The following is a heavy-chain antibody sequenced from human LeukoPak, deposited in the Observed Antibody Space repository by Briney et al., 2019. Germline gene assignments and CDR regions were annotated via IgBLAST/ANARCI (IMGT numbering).Heavy chain of an antibody. CDR1: GGSFSGYY. Sequence: SETLSLTCAVYGGSFSGYYWSWIRQPPGKGLEWIGKIDHSGSTNYNPFLKSRVTISVDTSKNQFSLKLSSVTAADTAMYYCARGPESRYGMDVWGQGTTVTVSS. CDR2: IDHSGST. J-gene: IGHJ6*02. V-gene: IGHV4-34*01. CDR3: ARGPESRYGMDV.